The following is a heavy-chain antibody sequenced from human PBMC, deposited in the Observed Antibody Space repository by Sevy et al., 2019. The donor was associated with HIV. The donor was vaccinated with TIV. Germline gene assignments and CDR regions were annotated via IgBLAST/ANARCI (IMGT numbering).Heavy chain of an antibody. CDR2: IYYNGHI. V-gene: IGHV4-59*08. D-gene: IGHD3-10*01. CDR3: AGVNAGGRGYS. J-gene: IGHJ4*02. CDR1: GGSITSLY. Sequence: SETLSLTCTVSGGSITSLYWNWIRQPPGKGLEWIANIYYNGHINYNPSLESRVTLSLDMSKNQFSLRLSSVTAADTAMYYCAGVNAGGRGYSWGQGTLVTVSS.